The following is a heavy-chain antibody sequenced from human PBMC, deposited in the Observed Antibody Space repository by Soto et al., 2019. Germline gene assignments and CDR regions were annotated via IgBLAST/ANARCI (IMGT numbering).Heavy chain of an antibody. CDR1: GGSISTYY. D-gene: IGHD3-10*01. J-gene: IGHJ4*02. Sequence: SETLSLTCTVSGGSISTYYWIWIRQPPGKGLDWIGVFYNGGTTNYSPSLKSRVTISVDTSKNQFSLKLNSVTAADTAVYYCARDGSERPATYWGQGILVTV. V-gene: IGHV4-59*01. CDR3: ARDGSERPATY. CDR2: FYNGGTT.